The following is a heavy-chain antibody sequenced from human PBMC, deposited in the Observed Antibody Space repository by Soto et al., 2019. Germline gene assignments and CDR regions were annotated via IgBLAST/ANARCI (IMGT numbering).Heavy chain of an antibody. CDR2: IYYSGST. J-gene: IGHJ5*02. V-gene: IGHV4-59*08. CDR1: GGSISSYY. Sequence: LSLTCTVPGGSISSYYWTWIRQPPGKGLEWIGYIYYSGSTNYNPCLQSRVTISVATSKTQFSLKLSSVTAADTAVDYCAGGWLGEMPTITWWFDPWGPATLVTVSS. CDR3: AGGWLGEMPTITWWFDP. D-gene: IGHD3-10*01.